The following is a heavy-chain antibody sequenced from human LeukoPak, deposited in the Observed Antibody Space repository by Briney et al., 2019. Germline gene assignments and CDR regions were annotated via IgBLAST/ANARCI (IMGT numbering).Heavy chain of an antibody. CDR2: ISSSSSPI. D-gene: IGHD1-26*01. V-gene: IGHV3-48*02. CDR1: GFTFSNYG. J-gene: IGHJ4*02. Sequence: GGSLRLSCAASGFTFSNYGMHWVRQAPGKGLEWVSYISSSSSPIFYADSVKGRFTISRDNAKNSLYLQMNSLRDEDTAVYYCARGGTYCPDYWGQGTLVTVSS. CDR3: ARGGTYCPDY.